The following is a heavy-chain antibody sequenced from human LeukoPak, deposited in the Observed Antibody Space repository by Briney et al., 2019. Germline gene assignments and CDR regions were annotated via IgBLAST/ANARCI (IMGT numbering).Heavy chain of an antibody. CDR3: ARGANDHDAFDI. J-gene: IGHJ3*02. V-gene: IGHV3-30-3*01. Sequence: PGGSLRLSCAASGFTFSFYAMQWVRQAPGKGLEWVAVISYDGSNKYYADSVKGRFTVSRENSKNTLYLQMNSLRAEDTAVYYCARGANDHDAFDIWGQGTMVSVSS. CDR2: ISYDGSNK. D-gene: IGHD3-16*01. CDR1: GFTFSFYA.